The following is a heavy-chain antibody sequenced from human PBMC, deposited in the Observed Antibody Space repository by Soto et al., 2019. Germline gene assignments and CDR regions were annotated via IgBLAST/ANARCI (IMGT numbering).Heavy chain of an antibody. D-gene: IGHD3-10*01. CDR2: IYHSGST. J-gene: IGHJ4*02. CDR1: GGSISSSNW. CDR3: ARVKVRITMVRGVIPPDYFDY. V-gene: IGHV4-4*02. Sequence: PSETLSLTCAVSGGSISSSNWWSWVRQPPGKGLEWIGEIYHSGSTNYNPSLKSRVTISVDKSKNQFSLKLSSVTAADTAVYYCARVKVRITMVRGVIPPDYFDYWGQGTLVTVSS.